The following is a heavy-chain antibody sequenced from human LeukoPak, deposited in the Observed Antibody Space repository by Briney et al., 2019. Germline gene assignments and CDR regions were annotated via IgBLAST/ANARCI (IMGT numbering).Heavy chain of an antibody. Sequence: GGSLRLSCAASGFTFNSYGMNWFRQAPGKGLEWISYINSVGGTTFYADSVKGRFTISRDNSKNALYLQMNSLRAEDTAVYYCAKDMGSSSWFGFDYWGQGTLVTVSS. J-gene: IGHJ4*02. CDR2: INSVGGTT. CDR1: GFTFNSYG. CDR3: AKDMGSSSWFGFDY. V-gene: IGHV3-23*01. D-gene: IGHD6-13*01.